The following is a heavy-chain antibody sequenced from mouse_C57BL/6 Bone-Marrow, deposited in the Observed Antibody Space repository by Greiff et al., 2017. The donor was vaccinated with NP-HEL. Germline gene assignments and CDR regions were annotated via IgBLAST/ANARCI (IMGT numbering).Heavy chain of an antibody. J-gene: IGHJ4*01. V-gene: IGHV1-26*01. D-gene: IGHD2-5*01. Sequence: EVQLQQSGPELVKPGASVKISCKASGYTFTDYYMNWVKQSHGKSLEWIGDINPNNGGTSYNQKFKGKATLTVDKSSSTAYMELRSLTSEDSAVDYCAGRAYYSSYYAMDYWGQGTSVTVSS. CDR3: AGRAYYSSYYAMDY. CDR1: GYTFTDYY. CDR2: INPNNGGT.